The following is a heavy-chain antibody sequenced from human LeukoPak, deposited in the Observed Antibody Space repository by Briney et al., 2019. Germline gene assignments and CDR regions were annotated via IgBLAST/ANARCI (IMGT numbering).Heavy chain of an antibody. CDR2: INHSGST. CDR1: GGSFSGYY. J-gene: IGHJ6*02. D-gene: IGHD5-18*01. Sequence: PSETLSLTCAVYGGSFSGYYWSWIRQPPGKGLEWIGEINHSGSTNYNPSLKSRVTISVDTSKNQFSLKVTSVTAADTAVYYCARGRIQLWSSHSFMDVWGQGTTVTVSS. CDR3: ARGRIQLWSSHSFMDV. V-gene: IGHV4-34*01.